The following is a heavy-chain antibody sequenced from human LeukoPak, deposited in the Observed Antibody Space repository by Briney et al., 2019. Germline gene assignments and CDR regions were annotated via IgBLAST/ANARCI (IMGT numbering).Heavy chain of an antibody. CDR1: GFTFSSYW. Sequence: GGSLRLSCAASGFTFSSYWMSWVRQAPGKGLEWVVNIKQDGSEKYYVDSVKGRFTISRDNAKNSLYLQMNSLRAEDTAVYYCARVSPLVGVSYFDYWGQGTLVTVSS. J-gene: IGHJ4*02. CDR2: IKQDGSEK. V-gene: IGHV3-7*01. D-gene: IGHD2-8*02. CDR3: ARVSPLVGVSYFDY.